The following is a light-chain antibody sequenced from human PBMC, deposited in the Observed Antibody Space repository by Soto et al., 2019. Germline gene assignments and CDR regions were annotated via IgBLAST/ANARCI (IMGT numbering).Light chain of an antibody. CDR1: STDVGNYKY. J-gene: IGLJ1*01. V-gene: IGLV2-14*01. Sequence: QSALTQPASVSGSPGQSITISCTGTSTDVGNYKYVSWYQQHPGKAPKLLIYEVSSRPSEVSYRFSGSKSGNTASLTISGLQAEDEADYYCSSYTSSTTLYVFGTGTKLTV. CDR3: SSYTSSTTLYV. CDR2: EVS.